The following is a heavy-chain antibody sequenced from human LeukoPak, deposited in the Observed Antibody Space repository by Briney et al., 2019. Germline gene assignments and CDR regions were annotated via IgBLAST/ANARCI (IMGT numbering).Heavy chain of an antibody. V-gene: IGHV5-51*01. CDR3: ARTTTYSSGWYGAY. Sequence: GESLKISCKGSGYSFSDYWIGWVRQMPGKGLEWMGIIYGGDSETRYSPSLQGQVTISADKSINTAYLQWSSLKASDTAMHYCARTTTYSSGWYGAYWGQGTLVTVSS. D-gene: IGHD6-19*01. CDR1: GYSFSDYW. J-gene: IGHJ4*02. CDR2: IYGGDSET.